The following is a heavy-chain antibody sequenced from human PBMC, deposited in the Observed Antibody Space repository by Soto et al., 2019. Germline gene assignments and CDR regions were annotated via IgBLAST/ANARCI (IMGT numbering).Heavy chain of an antibody. D-gene: IGHD6-6*01. Sequence: QVQLQESGPGLVKPSQTLSLTCTVSGGSISSGGYYWSWIRQHPGKGLAWIGYIYYSGSTYFNPSLKSRFTIAVDTSKNQSSLQLSSVTAADTAVYYRARAGHSSSSGGANWVGPWGQGTLVSVAS. J-gene: IGHJ5*02. V-gene: IGHV4-31*03. CDR2: IYYSGST. CDR3: ARAGHSSSSGGANWVGP. CDR1: GGSISSGGYY.